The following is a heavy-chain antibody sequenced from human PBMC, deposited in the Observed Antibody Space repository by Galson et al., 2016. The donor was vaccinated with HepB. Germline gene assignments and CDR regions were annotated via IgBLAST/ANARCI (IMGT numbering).Heavy chain of an antibody. CDR1: GFTVSSTF. D-gene: IGHD6-19*01. CDR2: IYSGDST. J-gene: IGHJ5*02. CDR3: ARGKAVTGSEPLDP. V-gene: IGHV3-53*01. Sequence: SLRLSCAASGFTVSSTFMTWVRQAPGKGLEWASVIYSGDSTNYADAVKGRFTISRDNSKNTLYLQMNSLRVEDTAVYYCARGKAVTGSEPLDPWGQGTLVTVSS.